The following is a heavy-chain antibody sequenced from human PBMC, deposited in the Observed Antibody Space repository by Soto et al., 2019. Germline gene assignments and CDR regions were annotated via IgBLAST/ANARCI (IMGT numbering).Heavy chain of an antibody. CDR2: IYYSGST. D-gene: IGHD3-10*01. V-gene: IGHV4-31*03. CDR3: ARQSWVRGVIEYLDY. Sequence: QVQLQESGPGLVKPSQTLSLTCTVSGGSISSGGYYWSWIRQHPGKGLEWIGYIYYSGSTYYNPALKSRVTISVDTSKNQVSLKLSSVTAADTAVYYCARQSWVRGVIEYLDYWGQGTLVTVSS. J-gene: IGHJ4*02. CDR1: GGSISSGGYY.